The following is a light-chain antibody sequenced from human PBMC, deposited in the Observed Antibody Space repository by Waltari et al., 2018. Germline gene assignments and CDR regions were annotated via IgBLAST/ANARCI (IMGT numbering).Light chain of an antibody. Sequence: QSVLTQPPSASGAPGQSVTISCSGSSPNIGSNYVYWYQQLPGTAPKLLIYYSNQRPSGVPDRFSGSKSGTSASLAITGLRSEDEADYYCAAWDNSLSSPVFGGGTRLTVL. CDR1: SPNIGSNY. V-gene: IGLV1-47*02. J-gene: IGLJ2*01. CDR3: AAWDNSLSSPV. CDR2: YSN.